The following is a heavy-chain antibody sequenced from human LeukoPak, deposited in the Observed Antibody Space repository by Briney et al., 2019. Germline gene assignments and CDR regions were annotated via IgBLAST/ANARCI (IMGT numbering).Heavy chain of an antibody. V-gene: IGHV1-2*02. CDR1: GYTFTGYY. Sequence: ASVKVSCKASGYTFTGYYMHWVRQAPGQGLEWMGWINPNSGGTNYAQKFQGRVTMTRDTSISTAYMELSSPRSEDMAVYYCARGGYCSGGSCYYFDYWGQGTLVTVSS. CDR3: ARGGYCSGGSCYYFDY. J-gene: IGHJ4*02. CDR2: INPNSGGT. D-gene: IGHD2-15*01.